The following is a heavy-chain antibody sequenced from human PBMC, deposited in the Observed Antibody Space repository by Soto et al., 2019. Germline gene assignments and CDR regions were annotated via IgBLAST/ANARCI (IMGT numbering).Heavy chain of an antibody. D-gene: IGHD3-22*01. CDR3: ARGVGTMINSRVLDI. Sequence: GGSLRLSCAASGFTFSSYGMHWVRQAPGKGLEWVAVISYDGSNQYYADSVKGRFTISRDNSKNTLYLQMNSLRTEDTAVYYCARGVGTMINSRVLDIWGQGTMVTVSS. V-gene: IGHV3-30*03. CDR2: ISYDGSNQ. CDR1: GFTFSSYG. J-gene: IGHJ3*02.